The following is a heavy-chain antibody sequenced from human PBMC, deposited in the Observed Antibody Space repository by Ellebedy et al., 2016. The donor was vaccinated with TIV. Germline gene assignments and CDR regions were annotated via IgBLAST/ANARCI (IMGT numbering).Heavy chain of an antibody. V-gene: IGHV1-46*01. D-gene: IGHD3-10*01. J-gene: IGHJ5*02. CDR3: ARESYYYGSGSYYNDNWFDP. CDR2: INPSGGST. Sequence: ASVKVSXXASGYTFTSYYMHWVRQAPGQGLEWMGIINPSGGSTSYAQKFQGRVTMTRDTSTSTVYMELSSLRSEDTAVYYCARESYYYGSGSYYNDNWFDPWGQGTLVTVSS. CDR1: GYTFTSYY.